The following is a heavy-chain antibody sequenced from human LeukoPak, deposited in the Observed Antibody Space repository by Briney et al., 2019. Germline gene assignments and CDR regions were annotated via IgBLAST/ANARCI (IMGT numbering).Heavy chain of an antibody. Sequence: HSGGSLRLSCAASGFTLSNYRMNWVRQAPGKGLEWVSHISSRGSTIYYADSVKGRFTISRDNAKNSLYLQMNSLRAEDTAVYYCARDGGRGDFDYWGQGTLVTVSS. CDR2: ISSRGSTI. CDR1: GFTLSNYR. V-gene: IGHV3-48*01. J-gene: IGHJ4*02. D-gene: IGHD6-25*01. CDR3: ARDGGRGDFDY.